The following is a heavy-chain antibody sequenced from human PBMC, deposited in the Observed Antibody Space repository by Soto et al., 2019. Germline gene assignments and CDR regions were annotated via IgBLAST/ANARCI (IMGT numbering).Heavy chain of an antibody. Sequence: PSETLSLTCAVYGGSFSGYYWSWIRQPPGKGLEWIGEINHSGSTNYNPSLKSRVTISVDTSKNQFSLKLSSVTAADTAVYYCARGPTQLVLPCYYYYGMDVWGQGTTVTVSS. J-gene: IGHJ6*02. CDR1: GGSFSGYY. CDR2: INHSGST. V-gene: IGHV4-34*01. CDR3: ARGPTQLVLPCYYYYGMDV. D-gene: IGHD6-6*01.